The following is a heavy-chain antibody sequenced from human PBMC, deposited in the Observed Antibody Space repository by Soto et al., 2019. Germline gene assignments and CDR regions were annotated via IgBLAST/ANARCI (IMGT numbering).Heavy chain of an antibody. CDR3: ARVRDWLDP. Sequence: SETLSLTCAVYGGSFSGYYWNWIRQPPGKGLEWIGEIDPSGYTNYNPSLKSQVTISVDTHKNQFSLRLTSVTAADTAVYYCARVRDWLDPWGQGTLVTVSS. J-gene: IGHJ5*02. D-gene: IGHD3-3*01. CDR2: IDPSGYT. V-gene: IGHV4-34*01. CDR1: GGSFSGYY.